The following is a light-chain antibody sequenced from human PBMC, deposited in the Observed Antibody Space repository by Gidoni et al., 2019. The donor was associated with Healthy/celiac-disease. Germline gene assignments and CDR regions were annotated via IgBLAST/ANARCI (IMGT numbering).Light chain of an antibody. V-gene: IGKV1-5*01. CDR2: DAS. J-gene: IGKJ1*01. CDR3: QQYNSYSQT. Sequence: DIQMTQSPSTLSASVGDRVTITCRASQSISSWLAWYQQKPGKAPKLLIYDASSLESGVPSRFSGSVSGTEFSLTISSLQPDDFATYYCQQYNSYSQTFGQXTKVEIK. CDR1: QSISSW.